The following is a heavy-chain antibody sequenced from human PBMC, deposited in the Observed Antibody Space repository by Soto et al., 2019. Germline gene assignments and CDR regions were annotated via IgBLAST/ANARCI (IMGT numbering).Heavy chain of an antibody. D-gene: IGHD5-18*01. J-gene: IGHJ5*02. Sequence: PSETLSLTCSVSTYSISSGFFWGWIRQPPGKGLEWIGSIFYTGDTYYNPSLKSRITMSVDTSRNQFSLKLTSLTAADTAVYYCERDTNSLDPCGQRILVTVSS. CDR2: IFYTGDT. V-gene: IGHV4-38-2*02. CDR1: TYSISSGFF. CDR3: ERDTNSLDP.